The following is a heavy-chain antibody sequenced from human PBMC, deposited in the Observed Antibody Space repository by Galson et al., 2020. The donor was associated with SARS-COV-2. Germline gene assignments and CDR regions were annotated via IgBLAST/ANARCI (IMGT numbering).Heavy chain of an antibody. CDR2: INPSGGSP. CDR1: GYTFTSYY. Sequence: ASVKVSCKASGYTFTSYYMHWVRQAPGQGLEWMGIINPSGGSPSYAQKFQGRVTMTRDTSTGTVYMELSSLRSEDTSVYYCARDLTAVRGTSYYYGMDVWGQGTAVTVA. V-gene: IGHV1-46*01. J-gene: IGHJ6*02. CDR3: ARDLTAVRGTSYYYGMDV. D-gene: IGHD1-20*01.